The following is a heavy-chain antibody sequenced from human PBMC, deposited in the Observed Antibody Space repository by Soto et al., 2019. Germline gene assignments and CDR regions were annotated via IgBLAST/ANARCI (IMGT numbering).Heavy chain of an antibody. CDR3: ARDGARITMIVVDPLYYFDY. D-gene: IGHD3-22*01. CDR1: GYTFTSYY. J-gene: IGHJ4*02. CDR2: INPSGGST. Sequence: QVQLVQSGAEVKKPGASVKVSCKASGYTFTSYYMHWVRQAPGQGLEWMGIINPSGGSTSYAQKFQGRVTMTRDTSTSTVYIELSSLISEDTAVYYCARDGARITMIVVDPLYYFDYWGQGTLVTVSS. V-gene: IGHV1-46*01.